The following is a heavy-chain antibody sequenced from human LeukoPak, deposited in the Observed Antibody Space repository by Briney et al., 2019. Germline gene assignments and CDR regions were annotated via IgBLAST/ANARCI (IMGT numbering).Heavy chain of an antibody. CDR1: GFSFTGYD. V-gene: IGHV1-2*02. J-gene: IGHJ5*02. CDR2: INPNTGDT. D-gene: IGHD6-13*01. CDR3: ARVGSWYNNHNWLDP. Sequence: VASVKVSCKASGFSFTGYDMHWVRQAPGQGLEWMGWINPNTGDTNYAQKFQGRVTMTRDTSINTAYLEVSRLKSEDTAVYYCARVGSWYNNHNWLDPWGQGTLVTVSS.